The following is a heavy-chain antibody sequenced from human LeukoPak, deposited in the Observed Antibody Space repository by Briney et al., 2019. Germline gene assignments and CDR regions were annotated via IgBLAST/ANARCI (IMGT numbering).Heavy chain of an antibody. J-gene: IGHJ6*02. D-gene: IGHD6-19*01. CDR2: ICPGDSDT. CDR3: ASGTSSGIYYYYGMDV. Sequence: GESLKISCKGSGYSFTSYWIGWVRQMPGKGLEWMGIICPGDSDTRYSPSFQGQVTISADKSISTAYLQWSSLKASDTAMYYCASGTSSGIYYYYGMDVWGQGTTVTVSS. CDR1: GYSFTSYW. V-gene: IGHV5-51*01.